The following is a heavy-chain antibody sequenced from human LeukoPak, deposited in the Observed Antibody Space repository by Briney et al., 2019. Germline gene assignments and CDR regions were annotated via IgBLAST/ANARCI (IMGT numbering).Heavy chain of an antibody. CDR1: GFTFSDYY. CDR3: ARGLRFLEWFPCDY. J-gene: IGHJ4*02. Sequence: GGSLRLSCAASGFTFSDYYMSWIRQAPGKGLEWVSYISSSGSTIYYADSVKGRFTISRDNAKNSLYLQMNSLRAEDTAVYHCARGLRFLEWFPCDYWGQGTLVTVSS. V-gene: IGHV3-11*01. CDR2: ISSSGSTI. D-gene: IGHD3-3*01.